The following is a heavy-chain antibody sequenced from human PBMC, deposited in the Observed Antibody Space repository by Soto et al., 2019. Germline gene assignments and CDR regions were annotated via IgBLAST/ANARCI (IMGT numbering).Heavy chain of an antibody. J-gene: IGHJ6*02. CDR2: INNDGSST. V-gene: IGHV3-74*01. CDR3: TRGNYYGMDV. Sequence: EVQLVESGGGLVQPGGSLRLSCAASGFTFSNYFMHWVRQGPGKGLVWVSRINNDGSSTSYADSVKGRFTISRDNAKNTLYLHMNSLRAEDTAVYYCTRGNYYGMDVWGQGTTVTVSS. CDR1: GFTFSNYF.